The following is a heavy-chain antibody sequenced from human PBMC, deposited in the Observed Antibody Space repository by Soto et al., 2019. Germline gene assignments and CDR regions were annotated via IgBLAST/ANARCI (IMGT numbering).Heavy chain of an antibody. CDR3: ARDKDREQLGGNYYYALDV. CDR2: SIPIFRTP. V-gene: IGHV1-69*12. CDR1: GDTFSSFA. Sequence: QVHLVQSGAEVKKSGSSVKVSCKASGDTFSSFAISWVRQAPGQGLEWMGGSIPIFRTPKYGQKFQGRVTITADEPTSTAYMELSSLRSEDTAVYYCARDKDREQLGGNYYYALDVWGQGTTVIVSS. D-gene: IGHD1-1*01. J-gene: IGHJ6*02.